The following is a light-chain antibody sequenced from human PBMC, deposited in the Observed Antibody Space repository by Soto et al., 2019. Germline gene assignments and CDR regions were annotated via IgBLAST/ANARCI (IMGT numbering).Light chain of an antibody. CDR2: DNV. V-gene: IGLV1-51*01. J-gene: IGLJ2*01. CDR3: ETWDSSLNTVV. Sequence: QSVLTQPPSVSATPGQKVTISCSEGSSNIEKNYLSWYQQLPGTAPKLLIYDNVKRPSRIPDRFSGSKSGTSATLDITGLQTGDEADYYCETWDSSLNTVVFGGGTKVTVL. CDR1: SSNIEKNY.